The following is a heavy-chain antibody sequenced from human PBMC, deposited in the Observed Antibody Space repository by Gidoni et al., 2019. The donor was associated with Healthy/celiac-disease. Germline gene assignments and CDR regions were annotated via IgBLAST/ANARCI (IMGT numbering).Heavy chain of an antibody. D-gene: IGHD2-2*01. CDR3: AKDPAPDIVVVPAAMVEGGY. CDR2: ISGSGGST. J-gene: IGHJ4*02. V-gene: IGHV3-23*01. CDR1: GFTFSSYA. Sequence: EVQLLESGGGLVQPGGSLRLSCAASGFTFSSYAMSWVRQAPGKGLEWVSAISGSGGSTYYADSVKGRFTISRDNSKNTLYLQMNSLRAEDTAVYYCAKDPAPDIVVVPAAMVEGGYWGQGTLVTVSS.